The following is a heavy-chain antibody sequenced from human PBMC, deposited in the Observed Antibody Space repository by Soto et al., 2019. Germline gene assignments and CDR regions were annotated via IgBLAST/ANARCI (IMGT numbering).Heavy chain of an antibody. J-gene: IGHJ6*02. CDR3: ARDRSSYDYDYYGMDV. Sequence: GASVKVSCKASGYTFTGYYMHWVRQAPGQGLEWMGWINPNSGGTNYAQKFQGRVTMTRDTSISTAYMELSRLRSDDTAVYYCARDRSSYDYDYYGMDVWGQGTTVTSP. CDR2: INPNSGGT. V-gene: IGHV1-2*02. D-gene: IGHD5-12*01. CDR1: GYTFTGYY.